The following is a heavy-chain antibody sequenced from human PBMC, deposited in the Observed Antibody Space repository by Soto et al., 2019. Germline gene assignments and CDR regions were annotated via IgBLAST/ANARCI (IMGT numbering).Heavy chain of an antibody. CDR3: ARDLPSLIAARRKRAHYFDY. CDR1: GFTFSSYS. V-gene: IGHV3-48*02. CDR2: ISSSSSTI. D-gene: IGHD6-6*01. Sequence: GGSLRLSCAASGFTFSSYSMNWVRQAPGKGLEWVSYISSSSSTIYYADSVKGRFTISRDNAKNSLYLQMNSLRDEDTAVYYCARDLPSLIAARRKRAHYFDYWGQGTLVTVSS. J-gene: IGHJ4*02.